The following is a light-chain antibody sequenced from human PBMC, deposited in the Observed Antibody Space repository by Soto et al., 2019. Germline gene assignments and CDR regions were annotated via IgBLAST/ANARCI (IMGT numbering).Light chain of an antibody. Sequence: QSALTQPASVSGSAGQSITISCSGTMRDVGAYNLVSWYQHLPGTAPKLLIYRNNQRPSGVPDRFSASKSGTSASLAISGLRSEDDADYYCAAWDDSLVVFGGGTKLTVL. CDR3: AAWDDSLVV. CDR1: MRDVGAYN. V-gene: IGLV1-47*01. CDR2: RNN. J-gene: IGLJ2*01.